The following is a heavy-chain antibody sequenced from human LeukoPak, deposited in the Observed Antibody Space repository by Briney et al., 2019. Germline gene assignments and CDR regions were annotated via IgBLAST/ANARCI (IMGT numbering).Heavy chain of an antibody. V-gene: IGHV1-2*02. D-gene: IGHD5-18*01. CDR2: INPNSGGT. Sequence: ASVKVSCKASGYTFTGYYMHWVRQAPGQGLEWMGWINPNSGGTNYAQKLQGRVTMTTDTSTSTAYMELRSLRSDDTAVYYCARGRKYTSGYRVTELGSGYSDYWGQGTLVTVSS. CDR3: ARGRKYTSGYRVTELGSGYSDY. CDR1: GYTFTGYY. J-gene: IGHJ4*02.